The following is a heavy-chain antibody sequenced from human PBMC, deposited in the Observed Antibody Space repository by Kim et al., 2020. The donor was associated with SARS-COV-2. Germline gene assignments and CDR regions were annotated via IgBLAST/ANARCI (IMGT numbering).Heavy chain of an antibody. Sequence: SQTLSLTWAVSGDSISNNIAAWNWIRQSPSRGLEWLGRTYYRSRWYTEYAVSVKSRITLNPDTSKNQFSLQLNSVTPEDTAVYYCARDPGDCSTTSCTYCCMDVWGQGTTVTVSS. J-gene: IGHJ6*02. V-gene: IGHV6-1*01. CDR3: ARDPGDCSTTSCTYCCMDV. D-gene: IGHD2-2*01. CDR1: GDSISNNIAA. CDR2: TYYRSRWYT.